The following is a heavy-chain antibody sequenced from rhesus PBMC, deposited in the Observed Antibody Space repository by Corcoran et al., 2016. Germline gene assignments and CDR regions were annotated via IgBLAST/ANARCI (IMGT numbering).Heavy chain of an antibody. CDR2: NDGSGGST. J-gene: IGHJ5-2*02. Sequence: QVQLQESGPGLVKPSETLSLTCAVSGGSISSNYWSWIRQAPGKGLEWIGRNDGSGGSTDHNPSLRSRVTISTDTAKNQFSLKRSSVTAADTAVYYCASLIIAAAGRSLDVWGRGVLVTVSS. CDR3: ASLIIAAAGRSLDV. V-gene: IGHV4-160*01. CDR1: GGSISSNY. D-gene: IGHD6-25*01.